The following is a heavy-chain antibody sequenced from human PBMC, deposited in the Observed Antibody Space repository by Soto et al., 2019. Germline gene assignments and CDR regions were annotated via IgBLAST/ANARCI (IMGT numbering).Heavy chain of an antibody. CDR1: GYSFTSYW. CDR2: IDPSDSYT. V-gene: IGHV5-10-1*01. J-gene: IGHJ5*02. CDR3: ARHGPKVLRVGSSSSIDP. D-gene: IGHD6-13*01. Sequence: GESLKISCKGSGYSFTSYWISWVRQMPGKGLEWMGRIDPSDSYTNYSPSFQGHVTISADKSISTAYLQSSSLKASDTAMYYCARHGPKVLRVGSSSSIDPWGQGTLVTVSS.